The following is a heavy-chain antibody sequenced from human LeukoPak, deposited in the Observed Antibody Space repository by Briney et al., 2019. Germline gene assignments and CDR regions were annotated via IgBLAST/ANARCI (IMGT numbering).Heavy chain of an antibody. CDR2: IYYSGST. CDR1: GGSISSGDYY. CDR3: ARDQSPWSSVAFFDY. V-gene: IGHV4-30-4*08. J-gene: IGHJ4*02. Sequence: PSETLSLTCTVSGGSISSGDYYWSWIRQPPGKGLEWIGYIYYSGSTYYNPSLKSRVTISVDTSKNQFSLKLSSVTAVDTAVYYCARDQSPWSSVAFFDYWGQGTLVTVSS. D-gene: IGHD3-3*01.